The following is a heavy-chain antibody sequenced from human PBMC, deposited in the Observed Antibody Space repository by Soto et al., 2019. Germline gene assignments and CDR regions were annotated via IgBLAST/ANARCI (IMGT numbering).Heavy chain of an antibody. Sequence: EVQVLESGGGLVQPGGSLRLSCAASGFTFSSCAMSWVRQAPGKGLEWVSTIHGDGDYTHYADSVKGRFTISRDNSSNRVCQEMNRLRGDDTAVDYGGRDRGGGSSTSWRVAWWGRGALVTVSS. CDR2: IHGDGDYT. D-gene: IGHD2-15*01. CDR3: GRDRGGGSSTSWRVAW. V-gene: IGHV3-23*01. CDR1: GFTFSSCA. J-gene: IGHJ2*01.